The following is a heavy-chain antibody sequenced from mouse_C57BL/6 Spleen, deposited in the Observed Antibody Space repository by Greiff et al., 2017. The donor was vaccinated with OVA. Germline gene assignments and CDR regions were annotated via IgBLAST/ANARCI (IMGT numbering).Heavy chain of an antibody. D-gene: IGHD3-3*01. V-gene: IGHV1-22*01. J-gene: IGHJ3*01. CDR1: GYTFTDYN. CDR3: AREGRIPWFAY. Sequence: EVQLQESGPELVKPGASVKMSCKASGYTFTDYNMHWVKQSHGKSLEWIGYINPNNGGTSYNQKFKGKATLTVNKSSSTAYMELRSLTSEDSAVYYCAREGRIPWFAYWGQGTLVTVSA. CDR2: INPNNGGT.